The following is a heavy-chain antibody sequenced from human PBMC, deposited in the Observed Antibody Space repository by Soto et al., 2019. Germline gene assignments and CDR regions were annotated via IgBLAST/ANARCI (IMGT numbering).Heavy chain of an antibody. Sequence: RRSRRLSCAASAFTFSNYSISWVRHPPGKGLEWVSAIRGNGASRYYAGSVKGRFTIYRDKSRNTLYLQMNSLRAVDTAVYYCARVDFKVGGAIDYWGQGTLVTVSS. V-gene: IGHV3-23*01. CDR3: ARVDFKVGGAIDY. CDR2: IRGNGASR. CDR1: AFTFSNYS. D-gene: IGHD1-26*01. J-gene: IGHJ4*02.